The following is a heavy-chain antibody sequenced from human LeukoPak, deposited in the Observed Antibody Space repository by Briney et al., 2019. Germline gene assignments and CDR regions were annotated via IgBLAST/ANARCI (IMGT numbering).Heavy chain of an antibody. V-gene: IGHV5-51*01. J-gene: IGHJ4*02. CDR1: GYSFTSYW. D-gene: IGHD6-19*01. CDR3: ARPLNHYSSGWFPPPYYFDY. CDR2: IYPGDSDT. Sequence: GESLKISCKGSGYSFTSYWIGWVRQMPGKGLEWMGMIYPGDSDTRYSPSFQGQVTISADKSISTAYLQWSSLKASDTAMYYCARPLNHYSSGWFPPPYYFDYWGQGTLVTVSS.